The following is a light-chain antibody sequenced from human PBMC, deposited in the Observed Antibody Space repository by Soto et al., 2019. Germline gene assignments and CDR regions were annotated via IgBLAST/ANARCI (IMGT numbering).Light chain of an antibody. V-gene: IGKV1-5*03. J-gene: IGKJ2*01. CDR1: QSISDW. CDR3: QQYASSSVT. CDR2: KAS. Sequence: DIQMTQSPSSLSASVGDRVTITCRASQSISDWLAWFQQKPGKAPKLLIQKASNLESGVPSRFSGGVSGTEFTLTISSLQPDDFATYYCQQYASSSVTFGQGTNLEI.